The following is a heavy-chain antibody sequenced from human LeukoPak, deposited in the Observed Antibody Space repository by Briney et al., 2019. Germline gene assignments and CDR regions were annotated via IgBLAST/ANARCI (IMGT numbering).Heavy chain of an antibody. CDR3: AGSNGYCSGGSCYPYYFDY. J-gene: IGHJ4*02. D-gene: IGHD2-15*01. CDR1: GGTFSSYA. V-gene: IGHV1-69*06. Sequence: ASVKVSCKASGGTFSSYAINWVRQAPGQGLEGMGGIIPIFGTANYAQKFQGRVTITADKSTSTAYMELSSLRSEDTAVYYCAGSNGYCSGGSCYPYYFDYWGQGTLVTVSS. CDR2: IIPIFGTA.